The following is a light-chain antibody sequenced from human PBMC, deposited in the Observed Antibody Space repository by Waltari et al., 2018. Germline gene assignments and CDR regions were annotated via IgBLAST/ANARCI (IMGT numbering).Light chain of an antibody. V-gene: IGLV2-14*03. CDR2: DVS. CDR1: SSDGGGYNS. J-gene: IGLJ2*01. CDR3: SSQSSNDVVL. Sequence: QSALTQPASVSGSPGQSITISCTGTSSDGGGYNSVSWYQDHPGQAPKVIIYDVSDRPSGVSDRFSGSKSGNTASLTISGLQAEDEADYYCSSQSSNDVVLFGGGTKLTVL.